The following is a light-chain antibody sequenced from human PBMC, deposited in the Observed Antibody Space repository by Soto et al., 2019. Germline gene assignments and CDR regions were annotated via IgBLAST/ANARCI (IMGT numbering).Light chain of an antibody. CDR3: QQYGSSPLIT. Sequence: EIVLTQSPGTLSLSPGERATLSCRASQSVGTRFLAWYQQLPGQAPRLLIYGTSTRAAGIPDRFIGSGSGTDFSLTISRLEPEDFAVYHCQQYGSSPLITFGQGTRLEIK. CDR1: QSVGTRF. J-gene: IGKJ5*01. CDR2: GTS. V-gene: IGKV3-20*01.